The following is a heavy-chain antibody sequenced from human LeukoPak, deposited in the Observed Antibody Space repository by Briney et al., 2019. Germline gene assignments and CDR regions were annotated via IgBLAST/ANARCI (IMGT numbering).Heavy chain of an antibody. Sequence: PSQTLSLTCTLSGGSIINGNYYWSWIRQPPGKGLELIGYIYDDGSTYYNPSLKSRVTISIDTSKNQFSLNLRSVTAAGTAVYYCARLTGSGEVFDSWGQGTLVTVSS. J-gene: IGHJ4*02. CDR2: IYDDGST. CDR1: GGSIINGNYY. CDR3: ARLTGSGEVFDS. D-gene: IGHD1-14*01. V-gene: IGHV4-30-4*01.